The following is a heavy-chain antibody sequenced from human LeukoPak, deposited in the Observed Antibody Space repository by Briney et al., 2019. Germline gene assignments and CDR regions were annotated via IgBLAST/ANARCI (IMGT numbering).Heavy chain of an antibody. J-gene: IGHJ3*02. D-gene: IGHD5-24*01. V-gene: IGHV3-49*04. CDR3: TRGDGFYYADAFDI. CDR2: IRSKAYGGTT. Sequence: PGGSLRLSCSVSAFTFNTFDNFAMNWVRQAPGKGLEWVGFIRSKAYGGTTEYAASVKGRSTISRDDSKSIAYLQMNSLKTEDTAVYYCTRGDGFYYADAFDIWGQGTMVTVSS. CDR1: AFTFNTFDNFA.